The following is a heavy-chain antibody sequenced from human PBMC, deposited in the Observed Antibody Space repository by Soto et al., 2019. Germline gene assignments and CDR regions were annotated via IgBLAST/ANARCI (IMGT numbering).Heavy chain of an antibody. D-gene: IGHD3-9*01. CDR2: IYSGGST. V-gene: IGHV3-53*01. J-gene: IGHJ4*02. Sequence: GGSLRLSCAASGFTVSSNYMSWVRQAPGKGLEWVAVIYSGGSTYYADSVKGRFIISRDNSKNTLYLQMNSLRAEDTAVYYCASLTYYDILTGYDQQYYWGQGTLVTVSS. CDR1: GFTVSSNY. CDR3: ASLTYYDILTGYDQQYY.